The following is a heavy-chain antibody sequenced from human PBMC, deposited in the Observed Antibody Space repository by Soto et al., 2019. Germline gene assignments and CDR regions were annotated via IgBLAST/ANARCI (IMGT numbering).Heavy chain of an antibody. CDR2: INPNSGDT. J-gene: IGHJ5*02. Sequence: ASVKVSCKASGYSFTAYYVHWVRQAPGQGLEWMGWINPNSGDTNYAEKFQGRVTMTRDTSIKTAYMELSRLRSDDTAVYYCARDADYYDSSGFRLDPWGQGTLVTVSS. D-gene: IGHD3-22*01. CDR3: ARDADYYDSSGFRLDP. V-gene: IGHV1-2*02. CDR1: GYSFTAYY.